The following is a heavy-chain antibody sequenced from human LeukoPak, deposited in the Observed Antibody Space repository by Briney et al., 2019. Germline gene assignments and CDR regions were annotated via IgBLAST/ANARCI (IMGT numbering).Heavy chain of an antibody. D-gene: IGHD2-15*01. J-gene: IGHJ4*02. CDR2: ISYDGSNK. CDR1: GFTFSSYA. V-gene: IGHV3-30*04. CDR3: ARDSCSGGSCYYHFDY. Sequence: PGGSLRLSCAASGFTFSSYAMHWVRQAPGKGLEWVAVISYDGSNKYYADSVKGRFTISRDNSKNTLYLQMNSLRAEDTAVYYCARDSCSGGSCYYHFDYWGQGTLVTVSS.